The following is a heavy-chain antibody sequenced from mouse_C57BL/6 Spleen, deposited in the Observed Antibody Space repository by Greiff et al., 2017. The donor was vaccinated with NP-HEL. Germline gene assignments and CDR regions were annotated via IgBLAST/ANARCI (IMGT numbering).Heavy chain of an antibody. Sequence: EVQLVESGGDLVKPGGSLKLSCAASGFTFSSYGMSWVRQTPDKRLEWVATISSGGSYTYYPDSVKGRFTISRDNAKNTLYLQMSSLKSEDTAMYYCARLGDGYYYFDYWGQGTTLTVSS. D-gene: IGHD2-3*01. CDR1: GFTFSSYG. CDR3: ARLGDGYYYFDY. V-gene: IGHV5-6*01. J-gene: IGHJ2*01. CDR2: ISSGGSYT.